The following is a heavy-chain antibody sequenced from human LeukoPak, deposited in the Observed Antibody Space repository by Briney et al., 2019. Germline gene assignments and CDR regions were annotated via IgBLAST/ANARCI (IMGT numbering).Heavy chain of an antibody. J-gene: IGHJ4*02. Sequence: PGRSLRLSCAASGFTFNTYIMHWVRQAPGKGLEWVALIWFGGGSIYYADSVKGRFTISRDDSKNTLCLQMNSLRAEDTAMYYCATGKTGEPLDYWGQGTLVTVSS. D-gene: IGHD7-27*01. CDR2: IWFGGGSI. CDR1: GFTFNTYI. CDR3: ATGKTGEPLDY. V-gene: IGHV3-33*01.